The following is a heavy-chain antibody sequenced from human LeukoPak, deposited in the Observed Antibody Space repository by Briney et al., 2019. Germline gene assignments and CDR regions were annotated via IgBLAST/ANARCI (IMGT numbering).Heavy chain of an antibody. D-gene: IGHD5-18*01. Sequence: LVASVKVSCKASGYTFTGYYMHWVRQAPGQGLEWMGWINPNSGGTNYAQKFQGRVTMTRDTSISTAYMELSRLRSDDTAVYYCARDLVDTAMVTFFDYWGQGTLVTVSS. J-gene: IGHJ4*02. CDR1: GYTFTGYY. CDR3: ARDLVDTAMVTFFDY. CDR2: INPNSGGT. V-gene: IGHV1-2*03.